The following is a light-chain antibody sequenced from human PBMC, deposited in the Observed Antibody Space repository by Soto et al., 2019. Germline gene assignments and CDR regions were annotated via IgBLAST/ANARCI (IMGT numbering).Light chain of an antibody. J-gene: IGLJ1*01. Sequence: QSALTQPPSVSGSPGQSVAISCTGTSSDVGSYNRVSWYQQPPGTATKVMIYEDSNRPSGVPDRFSGSKSGNTASLTISGLQAEDEADYYCSSYTSSSTYVFGTGTKVTVL. CDR3: SSYTSSSTYV. CDR1: SSDVGSYNR. CDR2: EDS. V-gene: IGLV2-18*02.